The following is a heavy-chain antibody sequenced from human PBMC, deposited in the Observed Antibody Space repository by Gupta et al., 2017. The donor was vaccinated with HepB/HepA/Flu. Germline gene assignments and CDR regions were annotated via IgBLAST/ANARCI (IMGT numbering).Heavy chain of an antibody. D-gene: IGHD2-8*01. CDR3: TKDRYCTTPTCPFDY. Sequence: EVELVESGGGVVQPGGSLRLSCSTSGLTFTEYAMHWVRLVPGKGLEWVSFISGDGGSTDYADSVKGRFTIARDSSKRSLYLQMNSLRTEDTALYYCTKDRYCTTPTCPFDYWGQGTLVTVSS. V-gene: IGHV3-43*02. J-gene: IGHJ4*02. CDR2: ISGDGGST. CDR1: GLTFTEYA.